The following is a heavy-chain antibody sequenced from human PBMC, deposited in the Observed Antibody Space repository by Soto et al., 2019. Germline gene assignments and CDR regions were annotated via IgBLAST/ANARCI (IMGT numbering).Heavy chain of an antibody. D-gene: IGHD2-21*01. CDR2: IYPSDSDT. CDR1: GYTFTIYW. CDR3: ARIANAVSDHFDF. Sequence: PGESLKISCQVSGYTFTIYWIAWVRQMPGKGLEWMGIIYPSDSDTKYSPSFQGQVTISADQSINTAYLQWASLKASDTAIYYCARIANAVSDHFDFWGQGTPVTVSS. J-gene: IGHJ4*02. V-gene: IGHV5-51*01.